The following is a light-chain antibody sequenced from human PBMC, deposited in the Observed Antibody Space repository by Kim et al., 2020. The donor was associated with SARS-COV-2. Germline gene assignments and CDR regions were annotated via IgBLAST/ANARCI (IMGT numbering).Light chain of an antibody. CDR3: QAWDSSTWV. CDR1: KLGDRF. CDR2: QDN. J-gene: IGLJ3*02. Sequence: SYELTQPPSVSVSPGQTASITCSGDKLGDRFACWYQQKPGQSPVLVIYQDNKRPSGIPERFSGSNSGNTATLTISGTQAKDEADYYCQAWDSSTWVFGGG. V-gene: IGLV3-1*01.